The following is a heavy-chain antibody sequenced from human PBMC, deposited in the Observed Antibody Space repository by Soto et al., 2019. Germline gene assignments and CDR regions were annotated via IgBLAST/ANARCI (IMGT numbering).Heavy chain of an antibody. V-gene: IGHV4-34*01. CDR1: GGSFSGYY. D-gene: IGHD3-16*02. J-gene: IGHJ5*02. Sequence: QVQLQQWGAGLLKPSETLSLTCAVYGGSFSGYYWSWIRQPPGKGLEWIGEINHSGSTNYNPSLKSRVTISVDTSKNQFSLKLSSVPAADTAVYYWARIHDYIWGIYRPLNWFAPWGQGTRVTVSS. CDR2: INHSGST. CDR3: ARIHDYIWGIYRPLNWFAP.